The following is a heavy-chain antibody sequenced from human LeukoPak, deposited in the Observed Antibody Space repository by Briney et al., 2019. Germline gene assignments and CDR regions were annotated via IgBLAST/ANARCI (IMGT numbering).Heavy chain of an antibody. D-gene: IGHD2-15*01. CDR2: IYSGGST. J-gene: IGHJ4*02. V-gene: IGHV3-66*01. CDR1: GFTVSGNY. CDR3: ASARHCSGGSCPNPTYFDY. Sequence: PGGSLRLSCAASGFTVSGNYMSWVRQAPGKGLEWVSVIYSGGSTYYADSVKGRFTISRDNSKNTLYLQMNSLRAEDTAVYYCASARHCSGGSCPNPTYFDYWGQGTLVTVSS.